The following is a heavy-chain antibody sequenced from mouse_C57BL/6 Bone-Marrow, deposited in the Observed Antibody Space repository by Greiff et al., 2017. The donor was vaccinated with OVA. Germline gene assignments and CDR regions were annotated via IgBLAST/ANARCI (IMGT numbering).Heavy chain of an antibody. Sequence: EVQLQESGAELVRPGASVELSCKASGFNIKDDYMHWVKQRPEQGLEWIGWIDPENGDTEYASKFQGKATITADTSSNTAYLQLSSLTSEGTAVYYCTSYGNFDYWGQGTTLTVSS. CDR1: GFNIKDDY. D-gene: IGHD2-1*01. V-gene: IGHV14-4*01. CDR3: TSYGNFDY. CDR2: IDPENGDT. J-gene: IGHJ2*01.